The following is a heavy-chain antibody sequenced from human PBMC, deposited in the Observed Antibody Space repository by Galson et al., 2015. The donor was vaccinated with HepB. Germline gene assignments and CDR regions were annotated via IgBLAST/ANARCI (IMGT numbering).Heavy chain of an antibody. J-gene: IGHJ4*02. D-gene: IGHD3-22*01. V-gene: IGHV3-23*01. CDR3: ATRAAGYYYDSSGYPQFDY. Sequence: SLRLSCAASEFTFSSYAMSWVRQAPGKGLEWVSAISGSGGSTYYADSVKGRFTISRDNSKNTLYLQMNSLRAEDTAVYYCATRAAGYYYDSSGYPQFDYWGQGTLVTVSS. CDR1: EFTFSSYA. CDR2: ISGSGGST.